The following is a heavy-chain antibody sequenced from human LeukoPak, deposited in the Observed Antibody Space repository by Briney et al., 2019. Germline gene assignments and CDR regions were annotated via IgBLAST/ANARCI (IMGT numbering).Heavy chain of an antibody. D-gene: IGHD3-10*01. Sequence: GGSLRLSCAASGFTFSSYWMSWVRQAPGKGLEWVANIKQDGSEKYYVDSVKGRFTITRDNAKNSLYLQMNSLRAEDTAVYYCAGIGLAIPHFDYWGQGTLVTVSS. CDR3: AGIGLAIPHFDY. V-gene: IGHV3-7*01. CDR1: GFTFSSYW. CDR2: IKQDGSEK. J-gene: IGHJ4*02.